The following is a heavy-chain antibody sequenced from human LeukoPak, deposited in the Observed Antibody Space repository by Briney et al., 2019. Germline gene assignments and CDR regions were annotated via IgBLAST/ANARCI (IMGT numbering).Heavy chain of an antibody. D-gene: IGHD3-22*01. J-gene: IGHJ3*02. CDR1: GYSFTSYW. Sequence: GESLKISCKGSGYSFTSYWIGWVRQMPGKGLEWMGIIYPGDSDTRYSPSFQGQVTISADKSITTAYLQWSSLKASDTAMYYCATCRHYYDSSGYPYDAFDIWGQGTMVTVSS. V-gene: IGHV5-51*01. CDR3: ATCRHYYDSSGYPYDAFDI. CDR2: IYPGDSDT.